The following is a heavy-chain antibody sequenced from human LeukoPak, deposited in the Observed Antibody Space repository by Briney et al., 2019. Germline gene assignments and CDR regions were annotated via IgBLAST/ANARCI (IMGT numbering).Heavy chain of an antibody. CDR2: ISYERRNK. CDR3: AKDRASAFDY. CDR1: GFAFSSYG. D-gene: IGHD2-2*01. J-gene: IGHJ4*02. V-gene: IGHV3-30*18. Sequence: GGSLRLSCAASGFAFSSYGMHWVRQAPGKGLEWVAVISYERRNKYYADSVRGRFTIPRDSFNHTLYLQMNSLREEDSAVYYCAKDRASAFDYWGQGTLVTVSS.